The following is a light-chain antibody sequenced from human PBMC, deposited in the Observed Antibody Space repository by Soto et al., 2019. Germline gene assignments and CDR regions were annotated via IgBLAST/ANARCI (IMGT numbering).Light chain of an antibody. CDR3: QQLQRTPFT. V-gene: IGKV1-9*01. CDR2: GAS. Sequence: QLTQSPSYLSASVGDRVTITCRASQDISRYLAWYQQRAGKAPKLLIYGASTLQSVVPSRFSGSGSGTEFTLTISSLQPEDFATYHCQQLQRTPFTFGPGTTVDV. CDR1: QDISRY. J-gene: IGKJ3*01.